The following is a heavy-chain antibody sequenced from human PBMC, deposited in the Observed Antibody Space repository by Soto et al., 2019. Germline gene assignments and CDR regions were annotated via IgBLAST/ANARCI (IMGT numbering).Heavy chain of an antibody. Sequence: LSETLSLTCAVSGGSISSSNWWSWVRQPTGKGLEWIGEIYHCGSTNYNPSLKSRVTISVDKSKNQFSLKLSSVTAADTAVYYCARGSSDSYGLAYWGQGPLATV. CDR2: IYHCGST. V-gene: IGHV4-4*02. J-gene: IGHJ4*02. D-gene: IGHD5-18*01. CDR3: ARGSSDSYGLAY. CDR1: GGSISSSNW.